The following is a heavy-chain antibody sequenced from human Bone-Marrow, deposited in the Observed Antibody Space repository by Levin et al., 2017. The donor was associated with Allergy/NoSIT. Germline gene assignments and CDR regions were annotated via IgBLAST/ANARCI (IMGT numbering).Heavy chain of an antibody. D-gene: IGHD3-16*01. Sequence: GGSLRLSCAASGFTFSSYWMHWVRQAPGKGLVWVSRINTDGSSTSYPDSVKGRFTISRDNAKNTLYLQMNSLRAEDTAVYYCARGGFRGPAFDYWGQGTLVTVSS. J-gene: IGHJ4*02. V-gene: IGHV3-74*01. CDR2: INTDGSST. CDR3: ARGGFRGPAFDY. CDR1: GFTFSSYW.